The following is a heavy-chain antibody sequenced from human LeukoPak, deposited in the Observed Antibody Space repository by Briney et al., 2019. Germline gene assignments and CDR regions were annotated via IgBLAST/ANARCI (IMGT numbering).Heavy chain of an antibody. Sequence: PSETLSLTCAVSGGSISSGNWWSWVRQPPGKGLEWIGEIYHSGNTVYDPPLKSRVTISVDNSKNQFSLKLTSVTAADTDVYYCARNGDSASVVDWGQGTLVTVSS. CDR2: IYHSGNT. V-gene: IGHV4-4*02. CDR1: GGSISSGNW. D-gene: IGHD4-17*01. J-gene: IGHJ4*02. CDR3: ARNGDSASVVD.